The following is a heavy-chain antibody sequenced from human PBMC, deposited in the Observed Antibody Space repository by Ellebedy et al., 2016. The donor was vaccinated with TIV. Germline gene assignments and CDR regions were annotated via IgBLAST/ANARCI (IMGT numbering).Heavy chain of an antibody. V-gene: IGHV1-3*01. D-gene: IGHD2/OR15-2a*01. CDR3: ARDVSPFLWAFDI. CDR1: GYTFTSYA. CDR2: INAGNGNT. J-gene: IGHJ3*02. Sequence: AASVKVSCKASGYTFTSYAMHWVRQAPGQRLEWMGWINAGNGNTKYSQKFQGRVTITRDTSASTTYMELSSLRSEDTAVYYCARDVSPFLWAFDIWGQGTMVTVSS.